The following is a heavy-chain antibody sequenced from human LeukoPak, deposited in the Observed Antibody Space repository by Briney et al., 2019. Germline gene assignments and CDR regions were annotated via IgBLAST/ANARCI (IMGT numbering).Heavy chain of an antibody. CDR2: INSDGRST. V-gene: IGHV3-74*01. CDR1: GFTFSRYW. CDR3: AKERGGQDWDFDL. D-gene: IGHD3-10*01. J-gene: IGHJ2*01. Sequence: GGSLRLSCAASGFTFSRYWMHWVRQAPGKGLVWVSRINSDGRSTNYADSVKGRFTISRDNAKNTLYLQMNSLRAEDTAVYYCAKERGGQDWDFDLWGRGTLVTVSS.